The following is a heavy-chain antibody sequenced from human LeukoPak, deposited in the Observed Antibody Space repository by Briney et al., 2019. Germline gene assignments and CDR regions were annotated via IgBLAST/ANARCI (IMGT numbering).Heavy chain of an antibody. V-gene: IGHV4-39*01. CDR2: IYYSGST. CDR1: GGSIISTTYY. Sequence: SETLSLTCTVSGGSIISTTYYWGWIRQPPGKGLEWIGSIYYSGSTYYNPSLKSRVTISVDTSKNQFSLKMRSETAADTAIYYCAGTGEGYSSSMAVWGKGTRSPSLQ. CDR3: AGTGEGYSSSMAV. J-gene: IGHJ6*04. D-gene: IGHD3-22*01.